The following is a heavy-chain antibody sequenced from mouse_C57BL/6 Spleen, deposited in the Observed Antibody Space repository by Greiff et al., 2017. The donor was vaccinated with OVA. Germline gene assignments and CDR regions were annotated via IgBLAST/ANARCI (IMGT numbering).Heavy chain of an antibody. J-gene: IGHJ3*01. V-gene: IGHV1-55*01. D-gene: IGHD2-4*01. CDR2: IYPGSGST. Sequence: QVQLQQSGAELVKPGASVKMSCKASGYTFTSYWITWVKQRPGQGLEWIGDIYPGSGSTNYNEKFKSKATLTVDTSSSTAYMQLSSLTSEDSAVYYCANYYDYDEAFAYWGQGTLVTVSA. CDR1: GYTFTSYW. CDR3: ANYYDYDEAFAY.